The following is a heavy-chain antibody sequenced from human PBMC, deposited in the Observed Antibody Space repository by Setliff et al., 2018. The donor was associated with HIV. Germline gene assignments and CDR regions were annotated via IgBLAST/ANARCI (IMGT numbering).Heavy chain of an antibody. V-gene: IGHV4-34*01. D-gene: IGHD3-10*01. CDR2: INHSGST. CDR1: GGSFSGYY. CDR3: VRGGRRRGFYYFGMDV. J-gene: IGHJ6*02. Sequence: SETLSLTCDVYGGSFSGYYWSWIRQPPGKGLEWIGEINHSGSTNYNPSLKSRVAISVDTYKTQLSLNLSSETAADTAIYYCVRGGRRRGFYYFGMDVWGQGTTVTVSS.